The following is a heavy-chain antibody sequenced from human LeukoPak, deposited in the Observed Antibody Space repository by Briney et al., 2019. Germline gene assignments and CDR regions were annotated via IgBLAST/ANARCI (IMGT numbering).Heavy chain of an antibody. J-gene: IGHJ4*02. V-gene: IGHV3-30*18. CDR3: AKGVVLGLVAPAPAF. Sequence: GGSLRLSCAASGFTFSSYGMHWVRQAPGKGLEWVAVISYDGTNEYYADSVKGRFTISRDNSMNSLYLQMNSLRAEDTAVYYGAKGVVLGLVAPAPAFGGQEPRV. CDR2: ISYDGTNE. D-gene: IGHD3/OR15-3a*01. CDR1: GFTFSSYG.